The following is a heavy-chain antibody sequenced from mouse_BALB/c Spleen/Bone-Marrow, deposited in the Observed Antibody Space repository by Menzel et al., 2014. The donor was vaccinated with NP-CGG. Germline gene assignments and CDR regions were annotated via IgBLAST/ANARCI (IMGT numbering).Heavy chain of an antibody. V-gene: IGHV1-19*01. D-gene: IGHD2-2*01. CDR3: ARGGYRDY. CDR1: GYTFTDYY. J-gene: IGHJ2*01. CDR2: VNPYNGGT. Sequence: VQLQQSGPELVKPGASVKMSCKASGYTFTDYYMDWVKQSRGESFEWIGRVNPYNGGTSYNQKFKGKATLTVDKSSTTAYMELNSLTSEDSAVYYCARGGYRDYWGQGTTLTVSS.